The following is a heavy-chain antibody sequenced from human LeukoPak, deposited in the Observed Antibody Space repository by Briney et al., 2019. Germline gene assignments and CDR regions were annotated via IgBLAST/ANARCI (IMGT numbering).Heavy chain of an antibody. J-gene: IGHJ4*02. CDR2: ISSTSSYI. Sequence: PGGSLRLSCAASGFSFITYNMNWVRQAPGKGLEWVSSISSTSSYIYYADSVKGRFTISRDNAKNSLYLQMNSLRAEDTAIYYCAKGPLRGVTKGPIDFWGQGTLVTVSS. D-gene: IGHD3-10*01. V-gene: IGHV3-21*04. CDR1: GFSFITYN. CDR3: AKGPLRGVTKGPIDF.